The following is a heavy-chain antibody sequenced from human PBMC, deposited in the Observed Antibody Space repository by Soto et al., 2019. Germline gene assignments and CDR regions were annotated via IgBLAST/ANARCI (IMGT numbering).Heavy chain of an antibody. V-gene: IGHV3-48*03. CDR2: ISSSGSTI. CDR3: AREPTPYYYGSSAGDYFDS. CDR1: GFTFSSYE. Sequence: GGSLRLSCAASGFTFSSYEMNWVRQAPGKGLEWVSYISSSGSTIYYADSVKGRFTISRDNAKNSLYLQMNSLRAEDTAVYYCAREPTPYYYGSSAGDYFDSWGQGTLVTVSS. D-gene: IGHD3-10*01. J-gene: IGHJ4*02.